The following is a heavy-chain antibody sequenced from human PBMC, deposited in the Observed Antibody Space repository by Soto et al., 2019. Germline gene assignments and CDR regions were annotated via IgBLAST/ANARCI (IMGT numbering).Heavy chain of an antibody. J-gene: IGHJ5*02. D-gene: IGHD6-13*01. CDR1: GYTFTSYY. CDR3: ARGGWSGQLVNWFDP. Sequence: ASVKVSCKASGYTFTSYYMHWVRQAPGQGLEWMGIINPSGGSTSYAQKFRGRVTMTRDTSTSTVYMELSSLRSEDTAVYYCARGGWSGQLVNWFDPWGQGTLVTVSS. V-gene: IGHV1-46*01. CDR2: INPSGGST.